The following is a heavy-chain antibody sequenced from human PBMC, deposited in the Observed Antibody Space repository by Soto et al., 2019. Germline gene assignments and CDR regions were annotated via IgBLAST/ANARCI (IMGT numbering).Heavy chain of an antibody. V-gene: IGHV5-51*01. CDR3: ARREYDFWSGYYRPVYGMDV. Sequence: GESLKISCKGSGYSSTSYWIGWVRQMPGKGLEWMGIIYPGDSDTRYSPSFQGQVTISADKSISTAYLQWSSLKASDTAMYYCARREYDFWSGYYRPVYGMDVWGQGTTVTVSS. D-gene: IGHD3-3*01. J-gene: IGHJ6*02. CDR1: GYSSTSYW. CDR2: IYPGDSDT.